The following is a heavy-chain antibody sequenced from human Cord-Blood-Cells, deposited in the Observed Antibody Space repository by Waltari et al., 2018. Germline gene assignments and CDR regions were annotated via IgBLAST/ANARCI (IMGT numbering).Heavy chain of an antibody. J-gene: IGHJ6*03. V-gene: IGHV4-39*01. Sequence: QLQLQESGPGLVKPSETLSLTCTVSGGSISSSSYYWGWIRQPPGQGLEWSGSLYYRGSTYCNPSSKSRVNISVDTSKSQFSLKLSSVTAADTAVYYCARRGFWSGYYTRAYYYYMDVWGKETTVTVSS. D-gene: IGHD3-3*01. CDR2: LYYRGST. CDR3: ARRGFWSGYYTRAYYYYMDV. CDR1: GGSISSSSYY.